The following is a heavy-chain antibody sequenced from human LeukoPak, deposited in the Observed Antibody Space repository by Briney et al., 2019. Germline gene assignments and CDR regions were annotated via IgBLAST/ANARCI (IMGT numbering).Heavy chain of an antibody. Sequence: PGGSLRLSCVASGFTFRDYVMSWVRQAPGKGLEWVSLISGSGGSTNYADSVKGRFTISRDNSKNTLYLQINSLRPEDTAVYYCARTYRGWYRRDAFDLWGPGTMVTVSS. V-gene: IGHV3-23*01. D-gene: IGHD6-19*01. CDR2: ISGSGGST. J-gene: IGHJ3*01. CDR3: ARTYRGWYRRDAFDL. CDR1: GFTFRDYV.